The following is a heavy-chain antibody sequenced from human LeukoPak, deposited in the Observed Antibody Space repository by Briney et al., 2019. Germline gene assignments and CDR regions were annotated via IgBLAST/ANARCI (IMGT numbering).Heavy chain of an antibody. J-gene: IGHJ6*03. CDR2: FDPEDGET. D-gene: IGHD6-6*01. CDR1: GYTRTELS. V-gene: IGHV1-24*01. Sequence: GASVKVSCKVSGYTRTELSMHWVRQAPGNGLEWMGGFDPEDGETIYAQKFQGRVTMTEDTSTDTAYMELSSLRSEDTAVYYCATVQYSSSSVRFYYYMDVWGKGTTVTVSS. CDR3: ATVQYSSSSVRFYYYMDV.